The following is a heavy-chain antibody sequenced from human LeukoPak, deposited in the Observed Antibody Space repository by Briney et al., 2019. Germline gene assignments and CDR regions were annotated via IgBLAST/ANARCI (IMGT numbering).Heavy chain of an antibody. D-gene: IGHD3-22*01. J-gene: IGHJ4*02. CDR2: IYYSGST. CDR1: GGSISSGGYY. Sequence: ASETLSLTCTVSGGSISSGGYYWSWIRQHPGKGLEWIGYIYYSGSTYYNPSLKSRVTISVDTSKNQFSLKLSSVTAADTAVYYCARVGEYYDSSGYYFDYWGQGTLVTVSS. V-gene: IGHV4-31*03. CDR3: ARVGEYYDSSGYYFDY.